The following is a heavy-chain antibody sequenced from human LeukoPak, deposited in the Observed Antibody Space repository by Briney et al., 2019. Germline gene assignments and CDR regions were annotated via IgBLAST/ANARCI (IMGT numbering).Heavy chain of an antibody. V-gene: IGHV3-11*04. CDR1: GFTFSDYY. Sequence: GGSLRLSCAASGFTFSDYYMSWIRQAPGKALEWVSYVSSGSSTIYYADSVKGRFTVSRDNGKRSLYLHMNSLRAEDTAMYYCAKDPNYDSSGYFDYWGQGTLVTVSS. J-gene: IGHJ4*02. CDR2: VSSGSSTI. D-gene: IGHD3-22*01. CDR3: AKDPNYDSSGYFDY.